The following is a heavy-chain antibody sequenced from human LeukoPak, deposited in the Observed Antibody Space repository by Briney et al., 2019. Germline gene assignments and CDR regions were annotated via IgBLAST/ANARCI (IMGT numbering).Heavy chain of an antibody. V-gene: IGHV3-33*01. CDR1: GFTLRDYG. D-gene: IGHD6-13*01. CDR3: ARDGYSSTDY. CDR2: IWHDGGNK. Sequence: GGSLRLSCPASGFTLRDYGMHWVRQAPGKGLEWVAVIWHDGGNKYYADSVQGRFTISRDNSKNTLYLQMNSLRAEDTAVYYCARDGYSSTDYWGQGTLVTVSS. J-gene: IGHJ4*02.